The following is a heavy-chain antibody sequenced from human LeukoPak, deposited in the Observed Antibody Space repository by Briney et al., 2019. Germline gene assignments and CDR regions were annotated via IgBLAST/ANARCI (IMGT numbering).Heavy chain of an antibody. D-gene: IGHD1-26*01. Sequence: GSLRLSCAASGFTFTSYSMNWVRQAPGKGLEWVSTISGGGGSTYYADSVKGRFTISGDNSKNTLYLQVNSLRAEDTAVYYCAKGGKWDVTPFDYWGQGTLVTVSS. V-gene: IGHV3-23*01. CDR1: GFTFTSYS. J-gene: IGHJ4*02. CDR2: ISGGGGST. CDR3: AKGGKWDVTPFDY.